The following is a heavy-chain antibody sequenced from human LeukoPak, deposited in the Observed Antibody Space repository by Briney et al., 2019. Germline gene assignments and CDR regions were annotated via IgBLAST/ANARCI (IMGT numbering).Heavy chain of an antibody. CDR1: GGPMSSYY. CDR3: ASGWLFFDY. D-gene: IGHD5-12*01. V-gene: IGHV4-59*01. Sequence: SETLSLTCTVSGGPMSSYYWSWTRQPPGKGLEWIGYIYYSGSTNYNPSLKSRVTISVDTSKNQFSLKLSSVTAADTAVYYCASGWLFFDYWGQGTLVTVSS. CDR2: IYYSGST. J-gene: IGHJ4*02.